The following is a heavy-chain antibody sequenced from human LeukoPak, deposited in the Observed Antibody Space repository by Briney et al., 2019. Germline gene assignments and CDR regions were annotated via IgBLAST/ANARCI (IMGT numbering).Heavy chain of an antibody. D-gene: IGHD5-18*01. Sequence: PSETLSLTCAVYGGSFSGYYWSWIRQPPGKGLESIGEINHSGSTNYNPSLKSRVTISVDTSKNQFSLKLSSVTAADTAVYYCARGPPTQLWKGYYYYYYMDVWGKGTTVTVSS. J-gene: IGHJ6*03. CDR3: ARGPPTQLWKGYYYYYYMDV. CDR1: GGSFSGYY. V-gene: IGHV4-34*01. CDR2: INHSGST.